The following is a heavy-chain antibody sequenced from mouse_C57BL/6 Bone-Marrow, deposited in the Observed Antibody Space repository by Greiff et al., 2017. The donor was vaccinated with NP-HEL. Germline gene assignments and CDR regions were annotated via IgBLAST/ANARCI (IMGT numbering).Heavy chain of an antibody. CDR2: ISSGSSTI. V-gene: IGHV5-17*01. Sequence: EVKLMESGGGLVKPGGSLKLSCAASGFTFSDYGMHWVRQAPEKGLEWVAYISSGSSTIYYADTVKGRFTISRDNAKNTLFLQMTSLRSEDTAMYYCARGAQNYAMDYWGQGTSVTVSS. J-gene: IGHJ4*01. CDR3: ARGAQNYAMDY. CDR1: GFTFSDYG.